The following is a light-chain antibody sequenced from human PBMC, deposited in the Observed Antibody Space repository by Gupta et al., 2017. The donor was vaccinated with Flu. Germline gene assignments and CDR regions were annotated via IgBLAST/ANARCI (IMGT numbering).Light chain of an antibody. J-gene: IGLJ3*02. V-gene: IGLV6-57*01. CDR3: QSDDSSNPRV. Sequence: VTIACTRSSGSIARNYVQWCHQRPASSPTTVIDDDNQSPSGGPHRFSASIYSASTAAFPTISVQKTEDAAYYYYQSDDSSNPRVFGGGTKLTVL. CDR2: DDN. CDR1: SGSIARNY.